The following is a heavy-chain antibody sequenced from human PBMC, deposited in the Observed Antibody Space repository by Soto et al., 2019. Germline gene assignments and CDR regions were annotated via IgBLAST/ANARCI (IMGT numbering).Heavy chain of an antibody. CDR3: ARKQGAVAGTGSFDY. CDR2: ISAYNGNT. J-gene: IGHJ4*02. CDR1: GYTFTSYG. V-gene: IGHV1-18*04. D-gene: IGHD6-19*01. Sequence: QVQLVQSGAEVKKPGASVKVSCKASGYTFTSYGISWVRQAPGQGLEWMGWISAYNGNTNYAQKLQGRVTMTTDTSTRTAYMELRSRRYDDTAVYYCARKQGAVAGTGSFDYWGQGTLVTVSS.